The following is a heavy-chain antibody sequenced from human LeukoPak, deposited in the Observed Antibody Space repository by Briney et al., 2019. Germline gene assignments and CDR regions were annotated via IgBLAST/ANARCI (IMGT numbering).Heavy chain of an antibody. J-gene: IGHJ4*02. CDR2: VKSDGTAT. CDR1: GFTFSSHL. V-gene: IGHV3-74*01. D-gene: IGHD1-14*01. CDR3: VRKFATGD. Sequence: GGSPRLSCAASGFTFSSHLMHWVRQAQGTGLVWVSSVKSDGTATNYADSVKGRFTISRDNAKNTLYLQMNSLRVEDTAVYYCVRKFATGDWGQGTLVTVSS.